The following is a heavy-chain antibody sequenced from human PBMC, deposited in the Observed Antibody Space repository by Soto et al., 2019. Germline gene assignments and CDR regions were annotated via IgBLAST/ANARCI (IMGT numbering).Heavy chain of an antibody. V-gene: IGHV1-8*01. CDR1: GYSFTSLD. J-gene: IGHJ4*02. CDR2: MEPSTGRT. D-gene: IGHD1-26*01. CDR3: ARGVSAGVDY. Sequence: ASVKVSCKASGYSFTSLDINWVRQTAGQGLEWMGWMEPSTGRTGYAQKFQGRVTVTRDTSINTAYMELTTLTSDDTAFYYCARGVSAGVDYWGQGTLVTVSS.